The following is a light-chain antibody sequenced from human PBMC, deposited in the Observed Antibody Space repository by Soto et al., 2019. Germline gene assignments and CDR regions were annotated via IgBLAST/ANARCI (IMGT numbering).Light chain of an antibody. CDR1: RSVSSSY. CDR2: GAS. J-gene: IGKJ2*01. V-gene: IGKV3-20*01. CDR3: QHYGSSPPYT. Sequence: IVLTQSPDTLSLSPGERATLYCRASRSVSSSYLAWYQHKAGQAPRLLISGASNRATDIPDRFSGSESATDFTLTISRLEPEDFAGYYCQHYGSSPPYTFGQGTKLEIK.